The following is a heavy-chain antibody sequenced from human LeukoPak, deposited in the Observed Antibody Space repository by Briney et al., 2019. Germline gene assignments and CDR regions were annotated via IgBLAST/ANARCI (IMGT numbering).Heavy chain of an antibody. J-gene: IGHJ4*02. V-gene: IGHV1-18*01. Sequence: ASVKVSCKASGYTFTSYGISWVRQAPGQGLEWMGWISAYNGNTNYAQKLQGRVTMTTDTSTSTAYMELRSLRSDDTAVYYCARDWGYYDSSGLPPFDYWGQGTLVTVSS. CDR2: ISAYNGNT. D-gene: IGHD3-22*01. CDR1: GYTFTSYG. CDR3: ARDWGYYDSSGLPPFDY.